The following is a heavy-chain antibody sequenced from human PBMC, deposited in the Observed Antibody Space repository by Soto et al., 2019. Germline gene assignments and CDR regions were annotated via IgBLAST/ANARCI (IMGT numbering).Heavy chain of an antibody. Sequence: SETLSLTCTVSGGSITTAGYSWNWIRQPPGKGLEWIGYIYHTGSTYYNPSLKSRVTISIDRSKNQFSLNLDSVTAADTAVYFCARDFAYFDSWGQGTLVTVSS. J-gene: IGHJ4*02. V-gene: IGHV4-30-2*02. CDR3: ARDFAYFDS. D-gene: IGHD3-3*01. CDR1: GGSITTAGYS. CDR2: IYHTGST.